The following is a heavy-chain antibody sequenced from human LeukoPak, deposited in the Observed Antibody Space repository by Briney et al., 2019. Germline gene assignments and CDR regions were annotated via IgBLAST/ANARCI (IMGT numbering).Heavy chain of an antibody. CDR2: IYHGGST. V-gene: IGHV4-4*02. CDR3: ARRFRIPVYCSSTSCYAGYFDY. CDR1: GGSISSLNW. D-gene: IGHD2-2*01. J-gene: IGHJ4*02. Sequence: SGTLSLTCAVSGGSISSLNWWTWVRQPPGKGLEWIGEIYHGGSTNSNPSLKSRVTISVDTSKNQFSLKLSSVTAADTAVYYCARRFRIPVYCSSTSCYAGYFDYWGQGALVTVSS.